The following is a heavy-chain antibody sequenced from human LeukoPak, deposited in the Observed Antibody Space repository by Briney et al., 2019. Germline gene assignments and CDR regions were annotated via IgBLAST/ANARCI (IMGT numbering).Heavy chain of an antibody. Sequence: SETLSLTCTVSGGSISSYYWSWIRQPPGKGLEWIGYIYYSGSTNYNPSLKSRVTISVDTSKNQFSPKLSSVTAADTAVYYCARQIGTTRYGMDVWGQGTTVTVSS. CDR1: GGSISSYY. J-gene: IGHJ6*02. CDR2: IYYSGST. D-gene: IGHD1-7*01. CDR3: ARQIGTTRYGMDV. V-gene: IGHV4-59*08.